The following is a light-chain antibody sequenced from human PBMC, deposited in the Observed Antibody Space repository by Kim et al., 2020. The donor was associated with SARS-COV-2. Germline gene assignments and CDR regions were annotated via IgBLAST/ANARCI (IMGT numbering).Light chain of an antibody. CDR1: QSIDTN. J-gene: IGKJ2*01. V-gene: IGKV3-15*01. CDR2: GAS. Sequence: SASPGERATLSCRASQSIDTNLAWYQQRPGQSPRLLIYGASTRATGFPARFSGSGSGTEFILTINSLQSEDFAVYYCQQYDSGPRTFGQGTKLEI. CDR3: QQYDSGPRT.